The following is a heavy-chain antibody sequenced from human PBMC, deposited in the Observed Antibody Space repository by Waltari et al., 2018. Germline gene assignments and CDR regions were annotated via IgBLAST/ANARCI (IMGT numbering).Heavy chain of an antibody. CDR1: GFTFSSYA. Sequence: EVQLLESGGGLVQPGGSLRLSCAASGFTFSSYAMSWVRQAPGKGLEWVSAISGSGGSTDYADSGKGRFTISRDNAKNTLYLQMNSLRAEDTAVYYCAKDALRITMIVVVTVAGAFDIWGQGTMVTVSS. CDR2: ISGSGGST. V-gene: IGHV3-23*01. CDR3: AKDALRITMIVVVTVAGAFDI. J-gene: IGHJ3*02. D-gene: IGHD3-22*01.